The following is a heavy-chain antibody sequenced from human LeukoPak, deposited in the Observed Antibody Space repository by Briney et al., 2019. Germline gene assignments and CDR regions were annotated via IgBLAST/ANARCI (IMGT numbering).Heavy chain of an antibody. V-gene: IGHV1-69*13. J-gene: IGHJ4*02. CDR1: GGTFSSYA. CDR3: AREMVVGSGYTLFDY. Sequence: ASVKVSCKASGGTFSSYAISWVRQVPGQGLEWMGGIIPIFGTANYAQKFQGRVTITADESTSTAYMELSSLRSEDTAVYYCAREMVVGSGYTLFDYWGQGTLVTVSS. D-gene: IGHD5-12*01. CDR2: IIPIFGTA.